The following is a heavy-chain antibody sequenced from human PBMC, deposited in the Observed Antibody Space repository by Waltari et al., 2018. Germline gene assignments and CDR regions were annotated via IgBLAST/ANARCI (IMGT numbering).Heavy chain of an antibody. CDR3: VTSSGPIHH. D-gene: IGHD3-22*01. J-gene: IGHJ5*02. Sequence: QVQLVQSGSELKKPGASVKVSCKASGYIFTNYAMNWVRQAPRQGLEWVGWINTKTGNPTYAQGFTGRFVFSLDTSVSTAYLQISTLRAEDTAVYYCVTSSGPIHHWGQGTLVTVSS. V-gene: IGHV7-4-1*02. CDR1: GYIFTNYA. CDR2: INTKTGNP.